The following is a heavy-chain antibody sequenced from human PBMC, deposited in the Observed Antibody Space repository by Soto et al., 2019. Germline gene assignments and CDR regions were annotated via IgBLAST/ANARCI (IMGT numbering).Heavy chain of an antibody. D-gene: IGHD5-18*01. CDR3: ARDRLMATAGTARHYFGLDV. CDR2: IYYSGNT. Sequence: TLSLTCTVSGGSIRSGGYYWSWVRQNPRRGLEWIGNIYYSGNTYYNPSLKSRLTISVDTSKNQFSLNLSSVTAADTAVYYCARDRLMATAGTARHYFGLDVWGQGTTVTVSS. V-gene: IGHV4-31*03. J-gene: IGHJ6*02. CDR1: GGSIRSGGYY.